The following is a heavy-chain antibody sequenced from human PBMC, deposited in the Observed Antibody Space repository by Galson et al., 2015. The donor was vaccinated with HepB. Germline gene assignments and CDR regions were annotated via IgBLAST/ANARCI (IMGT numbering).Heavy chain of an antibody. CDR2: ISYDGRKE. V-gene: IGHV3-30*14. CDR3: VRGRTPSGRFLQN. J-gene: IGHJ1*01. CDR1: GFSFSNYA. Sequence: SLRLSCAASGFSFSNYAMHWVRQAPGQGLEWVATISYDGRKEYYVDSLKGQFTISRDNSKNTVYLQFSSPRVEDTSIYFCVRGRTPSGRFLQNWGQGTLVIVSS. D-gene: IGHD3-10*01.